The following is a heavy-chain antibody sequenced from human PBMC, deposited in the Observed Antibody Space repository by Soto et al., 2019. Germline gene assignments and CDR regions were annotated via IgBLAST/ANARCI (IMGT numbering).Heavy chain of an antibody. J-gene: IGHJ3*01. CDR2: ISGSGDST. D-gene: IGHD3-10*01. V-gene: IGHV3-23*01. CDR3: AKDYYGPGSYGPPHAFHL. Sequence: HQNPGKGLEWVSAISGSGDSTYYADSVKGRFTISRDNSKNTLYLRLNSLRAEDTAVYYCAKDYYGPGSYGPPHAFHLWGRGTMVTVSS.